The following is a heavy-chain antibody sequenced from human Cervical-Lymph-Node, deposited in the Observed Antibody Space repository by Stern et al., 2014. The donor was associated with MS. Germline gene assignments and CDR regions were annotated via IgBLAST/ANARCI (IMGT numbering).Heavy chain of an antibody. J-gene: IGHJ3*02. D-gene: IGHD3-22*01. V-gene: IGHV1-58*01. CDR2: IVVGGGNT. CDR1: GFTFTSSA. Sequence: QLVQSGPEVKKPGTSVKVSCKASGFTFTSSAVQWVRQARGQRLEWMGWIVVGGGNTTYAQKFQERVTITRDMSTSTAYMELSSLRSEDTAVYYCAAEPMYYSDSVGAFDIWGQGTMVTVSS. CDR3: AAEPMYYSDSVGAFDI.